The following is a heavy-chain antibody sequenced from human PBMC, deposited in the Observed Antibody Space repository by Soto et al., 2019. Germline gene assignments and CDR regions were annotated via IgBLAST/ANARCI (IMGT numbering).Heavy chain of an antibody. V-gene: IGHV6-1*01. J-gene: IGHJ4*02. D-gene: IGHD3-3*01. CDR3: ARDQGFDDFWSGYGNFDY. Sequence: KQSQTLSLTCAISGDSVSSNSAAWNWIRQSPSRGLEWLGRTYYRSKWYNDYAVSVKSRITINPDTSKNQFSLQLNSVTPEDTAVYYCARDQGFDDFWSGYGNFDYWGQGTLVTVSS. CDR2: TYYRSKWYN. CDR1: GDSVSSNSAA.